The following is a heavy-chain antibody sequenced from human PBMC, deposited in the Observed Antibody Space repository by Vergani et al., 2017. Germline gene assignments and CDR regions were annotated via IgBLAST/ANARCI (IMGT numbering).Heavy chain of an antibody. D-gene: IGHD3-3*01. Sequence: QVQLQESGPGLVKPSQTLPLTCTVSGGSISSGGYYWSWIRQHPGKGLEWIGYIYYSGSTYYNPSLKSRVTISVDASKNQFSLKLSSVTAADTAVYYCARXRPTYDFWSGYYMGWGQGTLVTVSS. CDR3: ARXRPTYDFWSGYYMG. V-gene: IGHV4-31*03. CDR1: GGSISSGGYY. J-gene: IGHJ4*02. CDR2: IYYSGST.